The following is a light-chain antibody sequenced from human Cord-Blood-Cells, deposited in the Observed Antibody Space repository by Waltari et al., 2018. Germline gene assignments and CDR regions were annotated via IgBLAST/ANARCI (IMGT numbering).Light chain of an antibody. CDR1: QDISNY. Sequence: DIKMTQSTSSLSASVGDRVAVTCQASQDISNYLNWYQQKPGKAPKLLIYDASNLETGVPSRFSGSGSGTDFTFTISSLQPEDIATYYCQQYDNLPYTFGQGTKLEIK. CDR3: QQYDNLPYT. J-gene: IGKJ2*01. CDR2: DAS. V-gene: IGKV1-33*01.